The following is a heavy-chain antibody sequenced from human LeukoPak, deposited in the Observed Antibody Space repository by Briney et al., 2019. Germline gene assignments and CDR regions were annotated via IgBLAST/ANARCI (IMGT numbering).Heavy chain of an antibody. D-gene: IGHD3-10*01. J-gene: IGHJ5*02. V-gene: IGHV4-34*01. CDR2: INHSGST. Sequence: SETLSLTCAVYGGSFSGYYWSWIRQPPGKGLEWIGEINHSGSTNYNPSLKSRVTISVDTSKNQFSLKLSSVTAADTAVHYCARVARYGSGSYRWFDPWGQGTLVTVSS. CDR3: ARVARYGSGSYRWFDP. CDR1: GGSFSGYY.